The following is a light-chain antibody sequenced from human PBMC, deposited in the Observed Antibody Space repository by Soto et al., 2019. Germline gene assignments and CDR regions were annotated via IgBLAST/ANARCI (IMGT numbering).Light chain of an antibody. J-gene: IGLJ2*01. V-gene: IGLV2-18*01. CDR2: EVS. Sequence: QSALTQPPSVSGSPGQSVTISCTGTSSDVGSYNRVSWYQQPPGTAPKLMIYEVSNRPSGFPDRFSGSKSGNTASLTISGLQDEDEADYYCSLYTSSSTFVFGGGIKLTVL. CDR3: SLYTSSSTFV. CDR1: SSDVGSYNR.